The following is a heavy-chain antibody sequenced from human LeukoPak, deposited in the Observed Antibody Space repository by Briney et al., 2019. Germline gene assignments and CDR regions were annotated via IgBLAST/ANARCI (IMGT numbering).Heavy chain of an antibody. CDR3: ARPQGGPHWYFDL. Sequence: SETLSLTCTVSGDSISSGNYWGWIRQPPGKGLEWIGYIYYSGSTNYNPSLKSRVTISVDTSKNQFSLKLSSVTAADTAVYYCARPQGGPHWYFDLWGRGTLVTVSS. CDR2: IYYSGST. V-gene: IGHV4-61*05. CDR1: GDSISSGNY. J-gene: IGHJ2*01. D-gene: IGHD2-15*01.